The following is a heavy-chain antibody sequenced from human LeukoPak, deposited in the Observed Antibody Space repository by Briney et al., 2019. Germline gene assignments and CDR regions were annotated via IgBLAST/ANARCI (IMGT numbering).Heavy chain of an antibody. J-gene: IGHJ3*01. CDR3: ARGGLVRGSINSFIAFDV. CDR1: GDSVSRTDGG. CDR2: TYYRSKWYY. V-gene: IGHV6-1*01. D-gene: IGHD3-10*01. Sequence: SQTLSLTCAISGDSVSRTDGGWNWIRQSPSRGLEWLGRTYYRSKWYYDDALSVESRISIKPDTSRNQLTLQLNSVTPEDTALYFCARGGLVRGSINSFIAFDVWGQGIMVTVSS.